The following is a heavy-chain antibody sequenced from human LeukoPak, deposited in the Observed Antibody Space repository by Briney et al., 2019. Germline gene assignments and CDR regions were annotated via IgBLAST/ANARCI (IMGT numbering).Heavy chain of an antibody. V-gene: IGHV4-38-2*02. CDR2: IHHSGST. Sequence: SETLSLTCAVSGYSISRGYHWGWIRQPPGKGLEWIGSIHHSGSTYYNSSLKSRATISADTSKNQFSLELTSVTAADTAVYYCAREARGSNGYYYNFWGQGTLVTVSS. D-gene: IGHD3-22*01. CDR1: GYSISRGYH. J-gene: IGHJ4*02. CDR3: AREARGSNGYYYNF.